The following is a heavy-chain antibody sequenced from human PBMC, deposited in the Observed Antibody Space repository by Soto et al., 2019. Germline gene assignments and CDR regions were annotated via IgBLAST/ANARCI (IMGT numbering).Heavy chain of an antibody. J-gene: IGHJ5*02. CDR1: GGTFSSYA. Sequence: QVQLVQSGAAVKKPGSSVKVSCKASGGTFSSYAISWVRQAPGQGLEWMGGIIPIFGTANYAQKFQGRVTITADESTSTAYRELSSLRSEDTAVYYCARDLVDYSSGWYRERSHTYNWFDPWGQGTLVTVSS. CDR3: ARDLVDYSSGWYRERSHTYNWFDP. D-gene: IGHD6-19*01. CDR2: IIPIFGTA. V-gene: IGHV1-69*12.